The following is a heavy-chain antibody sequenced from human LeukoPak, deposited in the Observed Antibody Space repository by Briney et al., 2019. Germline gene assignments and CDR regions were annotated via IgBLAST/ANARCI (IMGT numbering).Heavy chain of an antibody. CDR2: IRSKTYGETT. V-gene: IGHV3-49*04. CDR3: SRADYYVSGSPISLDV. J-gene: IGHJ6*04. Sequence: TGGSLRLSCAASGFTFSDYYMSWVRQAPGKGLEWVVFIRSKTYGETTEYAASVKGRFTISRDDSKSIAYLQMNSLKTEDTAVYYCSRADYYVSGSPISLDVWGKGTTVTVSS. D-gene: IGHD3-10*01. CDR1: GFTFSDYY.